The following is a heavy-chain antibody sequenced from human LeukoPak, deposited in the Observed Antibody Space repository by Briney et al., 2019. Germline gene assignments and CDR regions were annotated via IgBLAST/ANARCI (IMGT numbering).Heavy chain of an antibody. V-gene: IGHV3-7*05. CDR1: GFTFSSYG. J-gene: IGHJ4*02. CDR2: IKQDGSEK. Sequence: GGSLRLSCAVSGFTFSSYGMHWVRQAPGKGLEWVANIKQDGSEKYYVDSVKGRFTISRDNAKNSLYLQMNSLRAEDTAVYYCARVTDGQLGGFDYWGQGTLVTVSS. D-gene: IGHD3-16*01. CDR3: ARVTDGQLGGFDY.